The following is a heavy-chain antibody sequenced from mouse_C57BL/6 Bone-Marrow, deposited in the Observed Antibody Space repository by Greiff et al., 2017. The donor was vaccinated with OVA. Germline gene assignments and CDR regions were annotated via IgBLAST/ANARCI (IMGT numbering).Heavy chain of an antibody. CDR1: GYTFTSYT. D-gene: IGHD2-1*01. CDR3: TRYYGNCFSY. V-gene: IGHV1-4*01. CDR2: INPSSGYT. J-gene: IGHJ3*01. Sequence: QVQLQQSGAELARPGASVKMSCKASGYTFTSYTMHWVKQRHGQGLEWIGYINPSSGYTKYNQKFKDKATLTADKSSSTAYMQLSSLTSEDSAVYYCTRYYGNCFSYCYQVTLLTISA.